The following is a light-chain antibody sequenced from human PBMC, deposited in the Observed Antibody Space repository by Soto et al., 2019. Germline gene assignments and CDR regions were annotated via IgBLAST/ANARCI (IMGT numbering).Light chain of an antibody. V-gene: IGLV2-14*01. CDR2: EVT. Sequence: QSVLTQPASVSGSPGQSITISCTGTSSDVGAYDHVSWYQQHPGKAPKLLIYEVTHRPSGVSNRFSGSKSGNTASLTISGLQAEVEADYYCSSDTPILIYVFGTGTKVAV. J-gene: IGLJ1*01. CDR3: SSDTPILIYV. CDR1: SSDVGAYDH.